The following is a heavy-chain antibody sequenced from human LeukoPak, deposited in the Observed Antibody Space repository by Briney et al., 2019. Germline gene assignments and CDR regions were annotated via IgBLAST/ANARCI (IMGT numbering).Heavy chain of an antibody. CDR3: ARDWFHAIDY. CDR1: GFTFSNYG. V-gene: IGHV3-23*01. Sequence: GGSLRLSCAASGFTFSNYGLSWVRQAPGKGLEWVSAISGSGGSTYYADSVKGRFTISRDNSKNTLYLQINSLRAEDTAVYYCARDWFHAIDYWGQGTLVTVSS. CDR2: ISGSGGST. D-gene: IGHD2/OR15-2a*01. J-gene: IGHJ4*02.